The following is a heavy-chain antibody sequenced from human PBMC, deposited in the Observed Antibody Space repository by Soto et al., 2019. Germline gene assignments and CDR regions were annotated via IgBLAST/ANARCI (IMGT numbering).Heavy chain of an antibody. CDR1: GYTFTSYG. CDR3: ASGWFGEFVYQFDY. D-gene: IGHD3-10*01. Sequence: QVQLVQSGAEVKKPGASVKVSCKPSGYTFTSYGITWVRQAPGQGLEWMGWISAYNGNTNYAQKFQGRVTMTTDTSTSTAYMELRSLGSDDTAVYYCASGWFGEFVYQFDYWGQRTVVTVSS. CDR2: ISAYNGNT. V-gene: IGHV1-18*01. J-gene: IGHJ4*02.